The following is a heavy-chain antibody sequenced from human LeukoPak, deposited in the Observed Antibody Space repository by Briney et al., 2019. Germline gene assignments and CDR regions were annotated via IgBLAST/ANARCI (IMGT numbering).Heavy chain of an antibody. Sequence: NSSETLSLTCTVSGGSISSYYWSWIRQPPGKGLEWIGYIYYSGSTNYNPSLKSRVTISVDTSKNQFSLKLSSVTAADTAVYYCARDKKGGKVYYGSGRTPGMMDVWGQGTTVTVSS. CDR1: GGSISSYY. V-gene: IGHV4-59*12. CDR2: IYYSGST. J-gene: IGHJ6*02. D-gene: IGHD3-10*01. CDR3: ARDKKGGKVYYGSGRTPGMMDV.